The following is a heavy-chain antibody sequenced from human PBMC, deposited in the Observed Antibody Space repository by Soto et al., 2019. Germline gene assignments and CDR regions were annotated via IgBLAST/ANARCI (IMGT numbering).Heavy chain of an antibody. J-gene: IGHJ4*02. Sequence: EVQLVESGGGLVKPGGSLRLSCAASGFTFSSYSMNWVRQAPGKGLEWVSSISSSSSYIYYADSVKGRFTISRDNAKNSLYLQMNSLRAEDTAVYYCARDGGYCSSTSRYIYFDYWGQGTLVTVSS. CDR1: GFTFSSYS. CDR3: ARDGGYCSSTSRYIYFDY. D-gene: IGHD2-2*02. V-gene: IGHV3-21*01. CDR2: ISSSSSYI.